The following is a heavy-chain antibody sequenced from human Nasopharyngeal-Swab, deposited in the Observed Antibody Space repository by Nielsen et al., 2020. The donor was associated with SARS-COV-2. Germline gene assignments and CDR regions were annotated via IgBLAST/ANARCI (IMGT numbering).Heavy chain of an antibody. CDR3: AHRMSSWLSGAFDI. Sequence: TLSLTCTVSGGSISSYYWSWIRQPPGKALEWLALIYWDDDKRYSPSLKSRLTITKDTSKNQVVLTMTNMDPVDTATYYCAHRMSSWLSGAFDIWGQGTMVTVSS. CDR2: IYWDDDK. CDR1: GGSISSYYW. V-gene: IGHV2-5*08. J-gene: IGHJ3*02. D-gene: IGHD6-13*01.